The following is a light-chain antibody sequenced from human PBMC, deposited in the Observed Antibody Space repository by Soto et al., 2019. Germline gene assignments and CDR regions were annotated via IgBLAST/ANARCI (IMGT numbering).Light chain of an antibody. CDR1: SSNIGKYY. Sequence: QSVLTQPPSVSAAPGQKVTMSCSGSSSNIGKYYVSWHQQLPGTAPNLLIYENDTRHSGFPDRFSCSKSGTSATLGITGLETGDEDDYYCGTWDSSLTTLVFGTGTKLTVL. CDR3: GTWDSSLTTLV. V-gene: IGLV1-51*02. J-gene: IGLJ1*01. CDR2: END.